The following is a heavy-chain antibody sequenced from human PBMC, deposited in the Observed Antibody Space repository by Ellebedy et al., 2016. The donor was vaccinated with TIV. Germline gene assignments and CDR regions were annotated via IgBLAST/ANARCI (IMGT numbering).Heavy chain of an antibody. CDR3: ARIWYYFGSGTYSGPRVGFDH. CDR1: GISITGYY. CDR2: VYSSGST. V-gene: IGHV4-4*07. Sequence: SETLSLTXTVSGISITGYYWSWLRQSAEKGLEWIGRVYSSGSTNYNPSFTTRVTMSADTSKNHVSLNLTSVTAADTATYYCARIWYYFGSGTYSGPRVGFDHWGQGTVVTVSS. D-gene: IGHD3-10*01. J-gene: IGHJ4*02.